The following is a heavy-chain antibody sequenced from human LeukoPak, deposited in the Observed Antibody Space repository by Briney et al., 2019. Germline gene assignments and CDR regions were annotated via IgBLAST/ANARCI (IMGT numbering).Heavy chain of an antibody. Sequence: GGSLRLSCAASGFTFSSYAMTWVRQAPDKGLEWVSAISGSDGSTYYADSVKGRFTISRDDSQNTLHLQMNSLSAEDTAVYYCAKVETSGGANCYALDYWGQGTLVTVSS. J-gene: IGHJ4*02. CDR2: ISGSDGST. D-gene: IGHD2-2*01. V-gene: IGHV3-23*01. CDR3: AKVETSGGANCYALDY. CDR1: GFTFSSYA.